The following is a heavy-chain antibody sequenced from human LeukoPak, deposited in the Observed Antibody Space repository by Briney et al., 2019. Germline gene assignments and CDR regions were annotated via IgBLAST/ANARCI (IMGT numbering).Heavy chain of an antibody. Sequence: PGGSLRLSCAASGFTFSSYWMSWVRQAPGKGLEWVANIKQDGSEKYYVDSVKGRFTISRDNAKNSLYLQMNSLRAEDTAVYYCARDRTGYSSGGFNYWGQGTLVTVSS. V-gene: IGHV3-7*03. CDR1: GFTFSSYW. D-gene: IGHD6-19*01. CDR2: IKQDGSEK. J-gene: IGHJ4*02. CDR3: ARDRTGYSSGGFNY.